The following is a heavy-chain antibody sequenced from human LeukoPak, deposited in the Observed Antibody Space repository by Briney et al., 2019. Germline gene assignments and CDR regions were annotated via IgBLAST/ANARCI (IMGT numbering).Heavy chain of an antibody. CDR1: GYSINSGYY. J-gene: IGHJ4*02. CDR3: ARMSGSIFGVVYFDY. CDR2: IYHSGTT. D-gene: IGHD3-3*01. V-gene: IGHV4-38-2*01. Sequence: SETLSLTCAVSGYSINSGYYWGWIRQPPGKGLEWIGSIYHSGTTYYNPTLKSRVTISVDTSKSQFSLKLSSVTAADTAVYYCARMSGSIFGVVYFDYWGQGTLVTVSS.